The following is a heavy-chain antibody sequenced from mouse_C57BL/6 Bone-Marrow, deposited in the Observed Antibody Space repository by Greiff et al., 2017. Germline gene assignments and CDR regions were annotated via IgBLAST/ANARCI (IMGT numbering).Heavy chain of an antibody. D-gene: IGHD2-2*01. Sequence: EVQLVESGGGLVKPGGSLKLSCAASGFTFSDYGMHWVRQAPEKGLEWVAYISSGGSTIYYADTVKGRFTISRDNAKNTLFLQMTSLRSEDTAMYYCARPWLRRGAWFAYWGQGTLVTVSA. J-gene: IGHJ3*01. CDR2: ISSGGSTI. CDR3: ARPWLRRGAWFAY. V-gene: IGHV5-17*01. CDR1: GFTFSDYG.